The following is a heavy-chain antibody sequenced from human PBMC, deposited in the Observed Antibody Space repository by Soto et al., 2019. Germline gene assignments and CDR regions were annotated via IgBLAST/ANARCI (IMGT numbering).Heavy chain of an antibody. CDR1: GGSISSGGYY. V-gene: IGHV4-31*03. CDR3: ARDVKSAAPRGVNYDYGMDV. D-gene: IGHD3-10*01. J-gene: IGHJ6*02. CDR2: IYYSGST. Sequence: QVQLQESGPGLVKPSQTLSLTCTVSGGSISSGGYYWSWIRQHPGKGLAWIGYIYYSGSTYYNPSLKSRVTISVDTSKNQFSLKLSSVTAADTAVYYCARDVKSAAPRGVNYDYGMDVWGQGTTVTVSS.